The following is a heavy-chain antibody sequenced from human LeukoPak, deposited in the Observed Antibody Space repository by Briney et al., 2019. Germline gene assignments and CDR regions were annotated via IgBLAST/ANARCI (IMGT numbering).Heavy chain of an antibody. CDR1: GGTFSSYA. J-gene: IGHJ4*02. D-gene: IGHD4-17*01. V-gene: IGHV1-69*06. Sequence: ASVKVSCKASGGTFSSYAISWVRQAPGQGLEWMGGIIPIFGTANYAQKFQGRVTITADKSTSTAYMELSSLRSEDTAVYYCARIPYGDYVVDFDYWGQGTLVTVSS. CDR2: IIPIFGTA. CDR3: ARIPYGDYVVDFDY.